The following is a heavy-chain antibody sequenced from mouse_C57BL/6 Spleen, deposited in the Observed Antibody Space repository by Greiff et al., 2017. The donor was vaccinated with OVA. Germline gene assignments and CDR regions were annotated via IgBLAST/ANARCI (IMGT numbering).Heavy chain of an antibody. Sequence: EVKLMESGPVLVKPGASVKMSCKASGYTFTDYYMNWVKQSHGKSLEWIGVINPYNGGTSYNQKFKGKATLTVDKSSSTAYMELNSLTSEDSAVYYCARSSYYGNYENFDVWGTGTTVTVSS. V-gene: IGHV1-19*01. D-gene: IGHD2-1*01. J-gene: IGHJ1*03. CDR1: GYTFTDYY. CDR2: INPYNGGT. CDR3: ARSSYYGNYENFDV.